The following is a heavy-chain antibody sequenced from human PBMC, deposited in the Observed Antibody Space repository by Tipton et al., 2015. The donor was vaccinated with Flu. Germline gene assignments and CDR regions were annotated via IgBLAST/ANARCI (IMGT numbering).Heavy chain of an antibody. CDR1: GYNFNNYG. CDR2: ISGYNGDT. D-gene: IGHD3-10*01. J-gene: IGHJ4*02. Sequence: QLVQSGPEVKKPGASLKVSCRAVGYNFNNYGINWVRQAPGQGLEWMGWISGYNGDTNYAQKFLGRVSMTTDPSTSTGYMELGSLTSDDTAVYYCARLEIRGGETPTGYRGQGTLVIVSS. CDR3: ARLEIRGGETPTGY. V-gene: IGHV1-18*01.